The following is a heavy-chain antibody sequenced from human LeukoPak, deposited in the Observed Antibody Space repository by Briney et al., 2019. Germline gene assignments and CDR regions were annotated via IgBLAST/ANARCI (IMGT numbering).Heavy chain of an antibody. J-gene: IGHJ4*02. CDR2: IYYSGTT. CDR1: GGSISSPSYY. Sequence: SETLTLTCTVSGGSISSPSYYWGWIRQPPGKGLEWIGSIYYSGTTYYNPSLKSPVTISVDTSKNQFSLNLRSVTAADTAVYYCARLVVGDPREIDYWGQGSLVTVYS. V-gene: IGHV4-39*01. CDR3: ARLVVGDPREIDY. D-gene: IGHD1-26*01.